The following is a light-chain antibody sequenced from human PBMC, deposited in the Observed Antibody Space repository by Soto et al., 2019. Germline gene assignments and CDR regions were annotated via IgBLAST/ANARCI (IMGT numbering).Light chain of an antibody. CDR1: SSDVGGYNF. J-gene: IGLJ1*01. CDR2: EVS. V-gene: IGLV2-8*01. Sequence: QSALTQPPSASGSPGQAVTISCAGTSSDVGGYNFVSWYQQHPGKAPKLMIYEVSKRPSGVPDRFSGSKSGNTASLTVSGLQAEDEADYYCNSYAGSNNLGFVFGTGTKVPS. CDR3: NSYAGSNNLGFV.